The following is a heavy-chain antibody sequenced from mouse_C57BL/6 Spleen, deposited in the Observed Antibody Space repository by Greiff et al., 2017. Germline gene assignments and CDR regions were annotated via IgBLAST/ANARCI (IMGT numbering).Heavy chain of an antibody. CDR3: AEAYDGDYSYDMDY. D-gene: IGHD2-13*01. Sequence: QVQLKESGPGLVQPSQCLSISCTASGFSLTSYGVPWVRQPPGKGLEWLGVIWSGGSTDYNAAFISSLSISKDNSKCQVFCKMNSQQADDDAIDYCAEAYDGDYSYDMDYWGQGTSVTVSS. V-gene: IGHV2-4*01. CDR1: GFSLTSYG. J-gene: IGHJ4*01. CDR2: IWSGGST.